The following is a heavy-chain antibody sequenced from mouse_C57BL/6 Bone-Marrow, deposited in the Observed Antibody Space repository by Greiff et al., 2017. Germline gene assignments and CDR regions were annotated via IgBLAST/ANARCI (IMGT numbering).Heavy chain of an antibody. V-gene: IGHV1-55*01. D-gene: IGHD1-1*01. J-gene: IGHJ2*01. Sequence: VQLQQPGAELVKPGASVKMSCKASGYTFTSYWITWVKQRPGQGLEWIGDIYPGSGSTNYNEKFKSKATLTVDTSSSTAYMQLSSLTSEDSAVYYWARGAFITTVVGDYWGQGTTLTVSS. CDR1: GYTFTSYW. CDR2: IYPGSGST. CDR3: ARGAFITTVVGDY.